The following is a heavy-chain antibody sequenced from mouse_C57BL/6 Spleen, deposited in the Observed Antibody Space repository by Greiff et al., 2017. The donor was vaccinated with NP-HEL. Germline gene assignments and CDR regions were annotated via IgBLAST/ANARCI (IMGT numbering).Heavy chain of an antibody. CDR2: ISYDGSN. CDR3: ARDSYYGSSSFDY. CDR1: GYSITSGYY. Sequence: EVQLQQSGPGLVKPSQSLSLTCSVTGYSITSGYYWNWIRQFPGNKLEWMGYISYDGSNNYNPSLKNRISITRDTSKNQFFLKLNSVTTEDTATYYCARDSYYGSSSFDYWGQGTTLTVSS. J-gene: IGHJ2*01. D-gene: IGHD1-1*01. V-gene: IGHV3-6*01.